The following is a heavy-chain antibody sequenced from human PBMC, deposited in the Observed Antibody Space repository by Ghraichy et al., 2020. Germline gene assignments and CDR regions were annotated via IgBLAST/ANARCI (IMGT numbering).Heavy chain of an antibody. CDR3: ESTAMIRDYYYYYYGMDV. CDR1: GYTFTSYA. D-gene: IGHD5-18*01. CDR2: INAGNGNT. V-gene: IGHV1-3*01. Sequence: ASVKVSCKASGYTFTSYAMHWVRQAPGQRLEWMGWINAGNGNTKYSQKFQGRVTITRDTSASTAYMELSSLRSEDTAVYYCESTAMIRDYYYYYYGMDVWGQGTTVTVSS. J-gene: IGHJ6*02.